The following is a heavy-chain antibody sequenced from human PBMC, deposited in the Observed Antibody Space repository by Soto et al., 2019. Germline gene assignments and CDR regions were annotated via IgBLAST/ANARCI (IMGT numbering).Heavy chain of an antibody. D-gene: IGHD3-10*01. V-gene: IGHV1-24*01. Sequence: QVRLVQSGAEVKKPGASVKVSCKVSGYNLTESSMHWVRQAPGEGLEWMGGFDPEDGETIYAQKLRGRVTMTEDTSTDTAYMELSSLRSDDKAVYYCAARGNRFAPWGQGTLVTVSS. CDR1: GYNLTESS. CDR3: AARGNRFAP. J-gene: IGHJ5*02. CDR2: FDPEDGET.